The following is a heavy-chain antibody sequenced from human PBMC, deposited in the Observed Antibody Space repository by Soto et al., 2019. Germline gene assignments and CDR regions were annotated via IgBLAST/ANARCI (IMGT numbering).Heavy chain of an antibody. CDR3: ARRGDDFDF. CDR2: IKEDGSET. V-gene: IGHV3-7*01. CDR1: GFTFNNYW. J-gene: IGHJ4*02. D-gene: IGHD2-21*02. Sequence: GGSLRLSCTASGFTFNNYWMSWVRQAPGKGLEWVANIKEDGSETYYVDSVKGRFTISRDNAKNSLYLQMHSLRAEDTAVYYCARRGDDFDFWGQGTLVTVSS.